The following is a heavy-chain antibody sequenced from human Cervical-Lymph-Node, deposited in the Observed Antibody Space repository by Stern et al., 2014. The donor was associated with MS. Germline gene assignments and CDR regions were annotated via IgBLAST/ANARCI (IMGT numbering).Heavy chain of an antibody. V-gene: IGHV3-11*01. Sequence: VQLVESGGGLVKPGGSLRISCVGSGFTFHDYFMAWIRQAPGKGLEFLSHISGRHSDIDYADSVRGRFTISRDNARNSVYLQMHSLTVEDTAVYYCARDCVGGICYASAFWGQGTLVTVSS. J-gene: IGHJ4*02. D-gene: IGHD2-21*01. CDR3: ARDCVGGICYASAF. CDR2: ISGRHSDI. CDR1: GFTFHDYF.